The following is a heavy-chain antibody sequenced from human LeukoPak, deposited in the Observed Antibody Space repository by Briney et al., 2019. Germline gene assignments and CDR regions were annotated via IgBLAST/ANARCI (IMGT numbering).Heavy chain of an antibody. CDR2: IKPDGSET. CDR3: ARGHYGMGV. Sequence: ETLSLTCSVSDDSFSTHYWTWIRQPPGKGLEWVATIKPDGSETYYADSVKGRFTISRDNPKNSLYLQMNSLRPEDTAVYYCARGHYGMGVWGQGTTVTVSS. CDR1: DDSFSTHY. J-gene: IGHJ6*02. V-gene: IGHV3-7*04.